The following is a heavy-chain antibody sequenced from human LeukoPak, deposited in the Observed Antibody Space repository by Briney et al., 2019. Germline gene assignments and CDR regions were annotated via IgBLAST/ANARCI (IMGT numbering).Heavy chain of an antibody. CDR1: GFTFSSYW. D-gene: IGHD3-9*01. CDR3: ARNGLGSPEKILRYFDYRWFDP. V-gene: IGHV3-7*01. CDR2: IKQDGSEK. Sequence: GGSLRLSCAASGFTFSSYWMSWVRQAPGKGLEWVANIKQDGSEKYYVDSVKGRFTISRDNAKNSLYLQMNSLRAEDTAVYYCARNGLGSPEKILRYFDYRWFDPWGQGTLVTVSS. J-gene: IGHJ5*02.